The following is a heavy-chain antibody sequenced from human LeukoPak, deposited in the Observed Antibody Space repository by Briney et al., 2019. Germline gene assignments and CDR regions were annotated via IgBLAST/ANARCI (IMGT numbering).Heavy chain of an antibody. Sequence: QAGGSLRLSCAASGCIVSGNYMSWVRQAPGKGLEWVSVIYSDGSTYYRDSVKGRFTISRDNSKNTVYLQMNSLRVDDTAVYYCMNIGTMGSHWGQGTLVTVSP. CDR3: MNIGTMGSH. V-gene: IGHV3-66*02. CDR1: GCIVSGNY. CDR2: IYSDGST. D-gene: IGHD1-26*01. J-gene: IGHJ4*02.